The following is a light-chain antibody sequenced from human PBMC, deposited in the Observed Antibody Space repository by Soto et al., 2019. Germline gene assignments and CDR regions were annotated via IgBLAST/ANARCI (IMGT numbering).Light chain of an antibody. CDR3: QQHYNYPLS. CDR1: QGISRA. Sequence: IQLTQSPSSLAASVGDRVTITCRASQGISRALSWYQQKPGSAPKLLIYTTSNLRSGVPSRFSASGSDTEFTLTVSSLQPEDFATYYCQQHYNYPLSFGGGTKVEIK. CDR2: TTS. V-gene: IGKV1-9*01. J-gene: IGKJ4*01.